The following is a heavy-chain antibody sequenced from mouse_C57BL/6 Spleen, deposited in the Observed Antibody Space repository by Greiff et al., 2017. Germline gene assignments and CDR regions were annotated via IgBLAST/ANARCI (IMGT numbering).Heavy chain of an antibody. CDR1: GYTFTSYG. J-gene: IGHJ3*01. V-gene: IGHV1-81*01. Sequence: VHLVESGAELARPGASVKLSCKASGYTFTSYGISWVKQRTGQGLEWIGEIYPRSGNTYYNEKFKGKATLTADKSSSTAYMELRSLTSEDSAVYFCARKEFAYWGQGTLVTVSA. CDR3: ARKEFAY. CDR2: IYPRSGNT.